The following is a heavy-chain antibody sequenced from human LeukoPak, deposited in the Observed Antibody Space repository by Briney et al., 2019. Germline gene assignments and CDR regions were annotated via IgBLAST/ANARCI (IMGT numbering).Heavy chain of an antibody. CDR2: ISAYNGNT. D-gene: IGHD2-2*01. CDR1: GYTFTSHG. J-gene: IGHJ5*02. CDR3: ARGPGVVPSQPYNWFDP. V-gene: IGHV1-18*01. Sequence: GASVKVSCKASGYTFTSHGISWVRQAPGQGLEWMGWISAYNGNTNYAQKLQGRVTMTTDTSTSTAYMELRSLRSDDTAVYYCARGPGVVPSQPYNWFDPWGQGTLVTVSS.